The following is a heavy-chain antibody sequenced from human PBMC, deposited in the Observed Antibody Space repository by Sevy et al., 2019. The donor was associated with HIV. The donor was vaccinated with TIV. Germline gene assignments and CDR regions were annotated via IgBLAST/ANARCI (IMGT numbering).Heavy chain of an antibody. V-gene: IGHV6-1*01. CDR1: GDSVSSSSVA. D-gene: IGHD3-3*01. CDR3: ARAITIFGLTIMLDP. J-gene: IGHJ5*02. CDR2: TYYRSKWYN. Sequence: SQTLSLTCTISGDSVSSSSVAWNWIRQSPSRGLEWLGRTYYRSKWYNDYALSVKNRIIISPDTSKNQLSLQLNSMTPEETAVYYCARAITIFGLTIMLDPWGLGTLVTVSS.